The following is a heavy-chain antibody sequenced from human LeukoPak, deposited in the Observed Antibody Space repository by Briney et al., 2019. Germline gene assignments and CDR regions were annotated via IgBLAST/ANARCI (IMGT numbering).Heavy chain of an antibody. CDR1: GFSFSSYS. CDR2: IRYDGSKK. D-gene: IGHD6-19*01. V-gene: IGHV3-33*08. Sequence: SGGSLRLSCVAPGFSFSSYSIHWVRRVPGKGLEWVATIRYDGSKKWYAESVRGRFTISRDDSKNTLFLQMNNLRVEDTAVYYCAREDSSGWYTAYWGQGTLVTVSS. J-gene: IGHJ4*02. CDR3: AREDSSGWYTAY.